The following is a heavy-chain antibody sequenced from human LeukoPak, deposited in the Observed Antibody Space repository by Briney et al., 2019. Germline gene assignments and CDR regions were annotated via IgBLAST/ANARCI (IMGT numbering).Heavy chain of an antibody. V-gene: IGHV4-39*07. J-gene: IGHJ5*02. CDR3: ARQYSNNWYDDRGWFDP. D-gene: IGHD6-13*01. CDR2: IYYSGST. CDR1: GGSISSTSCY. Sequence: SETLSLTCSVSGGSISSTSCYWGWIRQPPGKGLEWIGGIYYSGSTYYNPSLKSRVTISVDTSKNQFSLKLSSVTAADTAVYYCARQYSNNWYDDRGWFDPWGQGTLVTVSS.